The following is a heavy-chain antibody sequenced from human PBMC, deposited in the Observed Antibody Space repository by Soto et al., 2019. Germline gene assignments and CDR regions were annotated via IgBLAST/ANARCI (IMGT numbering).Heavy chain of an antibody. V-gene: IGHV6-1*01. CDR3: AREEILTAYNLFDP. CDR2: TYYRSKWYN. D-gene: IGHD5-18*01. Sequence: PSQTLSLTCAISGDSVSSNSAARNWIRQSPSRGLEWLGRTYYRSKWYNDYALSLKGRVTINPDTSKNQFSLQLSSVTPEDTAVYFCAREEILTAYNLFDPWGQGTLVTVSS. J-gene: IGHJ5*02. CDR1: GDSVSSNSAA.